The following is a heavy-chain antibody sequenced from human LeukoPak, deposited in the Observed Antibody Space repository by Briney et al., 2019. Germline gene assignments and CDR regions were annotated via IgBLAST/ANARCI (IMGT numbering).Heavy chain of an antibody. Sequence: GGSLRLSCAASGFTFSTYSMNWVRQAPGKGLEWVSSISSSYNYTYYAESLKGRLTISRDNAKNPLYLQMSSLRAEDTAVYYCARADGGDIDYWGQGTLVTVSS. CDR3: ARADGGDIDY. D-gene: IGHD2-21*02. CDR2: ISSSYNYT. CDR1: GFTFSTYS. J-gene: IGHJ4*02. V-gene: IGHV3-21*01.